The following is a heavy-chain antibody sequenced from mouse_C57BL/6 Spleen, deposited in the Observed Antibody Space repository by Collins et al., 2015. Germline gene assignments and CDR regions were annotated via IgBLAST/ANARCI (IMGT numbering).Heavy chain of an antibody. CDR1: GFTFSSYT. CDR3: ARPRMGLKAMDY. J-gene: IGHJ4*01. D-gene: IGHD2-10*02. V-gene: IGHV5-12-2*01. CDR2: ISNGGGST. Sequence: EVKLVESGGGLVQPGGSLKLSCAASGFTFSSYTMSWVRQTPEKRLEWVAYISNGGGSTYYPDTVKGRFTISRDNAKNTLYLQMSSLKSEDTAMYYCARPRMGLKAMDYWGQGTSVTVSS.